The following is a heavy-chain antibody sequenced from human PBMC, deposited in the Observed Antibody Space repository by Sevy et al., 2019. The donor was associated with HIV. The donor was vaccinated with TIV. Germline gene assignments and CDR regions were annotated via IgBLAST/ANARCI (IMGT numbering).Heavy chain of an antibody. J-gene: IGHJ4*02. CDR1: GFTFSSYA. V-gene: IGHV3-23*01. D-gene: IGHD3-3*01. Sequence: GGSLRLSCAASGFTFSSYAMSWVRQAPGKGLEWVSAISGSGGSTYYADSVKGRFTISRDNSKNTLYLQMNSLRAEDTAVYYCAKDQDYFGVVIMAYFDYWGQGTLVTVSS. CDR2: ISGSGGST. CDR3: AKDQDYFGVVIMAYFDY.